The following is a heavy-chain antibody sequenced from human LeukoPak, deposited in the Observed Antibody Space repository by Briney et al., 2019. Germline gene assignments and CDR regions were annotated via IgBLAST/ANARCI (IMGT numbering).Heavy chain of an antibody. CDR3: AKDVVSYGGWDLAY. CDR1: GLTFSTYS. D-gene: IGHD4-23*01. V-gene: IGHV3-23*05. J-gene: IGHJ4*02. CDR2: IYNSGTKT. Sequence: GGYLRLSCAASGLTFSTYSMTWVRQGPGNELEWVSSIYNSGTKTFYADSVKGRFTVSRDNSKNTLYLQMNSLRVEDTAVYYCAKDVVSYGGWDLAYWGQGTLVTVSS.